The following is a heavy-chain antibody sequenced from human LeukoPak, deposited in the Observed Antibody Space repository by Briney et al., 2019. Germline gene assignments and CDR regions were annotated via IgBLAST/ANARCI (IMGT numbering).Heavy chain of an antibody. CDR2: IVVGSGHT. CDR1: GFTFATST. V-gene: IGHV1-58*01. D-gene: IGHD4-17*01. Sequence: ASVKVSCKASGFTFATSTVQWVRQARGQRLEWMGWIVVGSGHTNYAQKFQQRVTITRDMSTSTAYMYLSSLTSEDTALYYCAATLTVTSGSTYYGLDVWGQGTTVTVS. J-gene: IGHJ6*02. CDR3: AATLTVTSGSTYYGLDV.